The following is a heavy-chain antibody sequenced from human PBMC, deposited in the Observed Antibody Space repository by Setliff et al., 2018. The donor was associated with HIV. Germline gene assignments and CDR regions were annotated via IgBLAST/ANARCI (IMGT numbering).Heavy chain of an antibody. Sequence: ASVKVSCKASGYSFTNYALNWVRQAPGQGLEWMGWINTNTGDPMYAQGYTGRFVFSLDTSVSTAFLQISSLKAEDTAVYYCAAMIVNYYYMDVWGKGTTVTVSS. CDR1: GYSFTNYA. V-gene: IGHV7-4-1*02. CDR2: INTNTGDP. D-gene: IGHD3-22*01. J-gene: IGHJ6*03. CDR3: AAMIVNYYYMDV.